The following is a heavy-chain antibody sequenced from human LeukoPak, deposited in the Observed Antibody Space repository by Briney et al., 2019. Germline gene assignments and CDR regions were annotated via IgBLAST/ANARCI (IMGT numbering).Heavy chain of an antibody. V-gene: IGHV4-30-4*01. D-gene: IGHD3-10*01. J-gene: IGHJ5*02. Sequence: SSETLSLTCTVSGGSISSGDYYWSWIRQPPGKGLEWIGYIYYTGSTYYNPSLKSRVTISVDTSKNQCSLKLTSVAAADTAMYYCARSYYFGSGRPNWFDPWGQGTLVTVSS. CDR1: GGSISSGDYY. CDR3: ARSYYFGSGRPNWFDP. CDR2: IYYTGST.